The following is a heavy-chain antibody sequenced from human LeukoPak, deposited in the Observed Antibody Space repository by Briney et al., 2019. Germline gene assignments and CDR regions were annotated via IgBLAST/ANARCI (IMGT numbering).Heavy chain of an antibody. CDR2: IKEDGSET. CDR3: ARSSKWLSYGLDV. D-gene: IGHD6-19*01. J-gene: IGHJ6*02. V-gene: IGHV3-7*01. CDR1: GFTFSDHV. Sequence: GGSLRLSCAASGFTFSDHVMRWVRQAPGKGREWVANIKEDGSETYYMGSVKGRFTLSRDNAKNSLYLRLNSLRAEDTAVYYCARSSKWLSYGLDVWGQGTTVTVSS.